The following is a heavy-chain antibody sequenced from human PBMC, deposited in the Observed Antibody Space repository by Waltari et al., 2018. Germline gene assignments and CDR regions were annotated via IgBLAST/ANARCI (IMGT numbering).Heavy chain of an antibody. J-gene: IGHJ4*02. D-gene: IGHD1-1*01. Sequence: EVQLVESGGALVQPGGSLKLACAASGFVFSDYAMPWVRQASGKGLEWVGRIKSKANNYATTYGASVKGRFTISRDDSHSTVYLQMNSLRTEDTAVYFCTSDTSRWDDYYHDYWGQGTLVTVSS. V-gene: IGHV3-73*01. CDR3: TSDTSRWDDYYHDY. CDR2: IKSKANNYAT. CDR1: GFVFSDYA.